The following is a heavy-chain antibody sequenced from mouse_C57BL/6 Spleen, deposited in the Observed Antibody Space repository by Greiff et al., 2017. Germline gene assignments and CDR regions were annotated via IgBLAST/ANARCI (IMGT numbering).Heavy chain of an antibody. CDR3: AREGGNSYYFDY. CDR1: GFTFSSYA. CDR2: ISDGGSYT. J-gene: IGHJ2*01. V-gene: IGHV5-4*01. Sequence: DVMLVESGGGLVKPGGSLKLSCAASGFTFSSYAMSWVRQTPEKRLEWVATISDGGSYTYYPDNVKGRFTISRDNAKNNLYLQMSHLKSEDTAMYYCAREGGNSYYFDYWGQGTTLTVSS. D-gene: IGHD2-1*01.